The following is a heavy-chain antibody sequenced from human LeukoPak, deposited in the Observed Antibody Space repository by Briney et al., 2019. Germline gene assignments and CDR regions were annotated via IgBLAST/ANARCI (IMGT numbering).Heavy chain of an antibody. J-gene: IGHJ4*02. V-gene: IGHV3-74*01. Sequence: GGSLRLSCAASGFTLSSYAMSWVRQAPGKGPVWVSHISSDGSIRNYADSVKGRFTISRDNAKNMLSLQMNSLRADDTAMYYCASQVSTGHWGQGTLVTVSS. CDR1: GFTLSSYA. CDR2: ISSDGSIR. CDR3: ASQVSTGH. D-gene: IGHD3-10*01.